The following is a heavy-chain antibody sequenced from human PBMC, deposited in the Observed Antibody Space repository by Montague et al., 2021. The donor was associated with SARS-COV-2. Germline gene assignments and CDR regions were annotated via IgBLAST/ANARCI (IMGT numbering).Heavy chain of an antibody. CDR2: INHSGST. Sequence: SETLSLTCAVCGGSFSGYYWSWIRQPPGKGLEWIGEINHSGSTNYDPSLKSRVTISVDTSRNQFSLRLTSVTAADTAIYYCARKGSGRSDLAYWGQGTLVTVSS. D-gene: IGHD1-26*01. CDR3: ARKGSGRSDLAY. V-gene: IGHV4-34*01. CDR1: GGSFSGYY. J-gene: IGHJ4*02.